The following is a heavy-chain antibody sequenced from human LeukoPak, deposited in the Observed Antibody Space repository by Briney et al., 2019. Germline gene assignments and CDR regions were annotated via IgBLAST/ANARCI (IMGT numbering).Heavy chain of an antibody. D-gene: IGHD6-19*01. CDR2: MNPNGGNT. Sequence: ASVKVSCKASGYTFTSYDINWVRQATGQGLEWMGWMNPNGGNTGYAQKFQGRVTMTRNTSISTAYMELSSLRSEDTAVYYCARGRYSSGWYRAYYYGMDVWGQGTTVTVSS. V-gene: IGHV1-8*01. CDR1: GYTFTSYD. CDR3: ARGRYSSGWYRAYYYGMDV. J-gene: IGHJ6*02.